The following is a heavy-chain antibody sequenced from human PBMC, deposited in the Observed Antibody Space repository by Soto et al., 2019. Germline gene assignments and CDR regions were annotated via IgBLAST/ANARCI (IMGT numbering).Heavy chain of an antibody. CDR1: GYTFTTYD. CDR2: MTPHSGKT. CDR3: ARGWEVPAATFDS. Sequence: QVQLVQSGAEVKKPGTSVKVSCKASGYTFTTYDINWVRQAPGQGLEWMGWMTPHSGKTGYAPKFQGRVTMTRDTSISTAYMELSSHRSEDTAVYFCARGWEVPAATFDSWGQGTLVTVSS. V-gene: IGHV1-8*01. J-gene: IGHJ4*02. D-gene: IGHD2-2*01.